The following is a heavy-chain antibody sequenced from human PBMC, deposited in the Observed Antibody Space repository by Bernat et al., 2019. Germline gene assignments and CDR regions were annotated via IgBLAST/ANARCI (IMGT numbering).Heavy chain of an antibody. Sequence: QLQLQESGSGLVKPSQTLSLTCAVSGGSISSGGYSWSWIRQPPGKGLEWIGYIYHSGSTYYNPSLKSRVTISVDRSKNQFSLKLSSVTAADTAVYYCARARGYSGYDSRAACDIWGQGTMVTVSS. CDR1: GGSISSGGYS. CDR3: ARARGYSGYDSRAACDI. V-gene: IGHV4-30-2*01. D-gene: IGHD5-12*01. J-gene: IGHJ3*02. CDR2: IYHSGST.